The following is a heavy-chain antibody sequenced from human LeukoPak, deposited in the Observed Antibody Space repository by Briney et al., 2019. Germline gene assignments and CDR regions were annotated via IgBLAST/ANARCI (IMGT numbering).Heavy chain of an antibody. CDR3: ASGSSGWYGRFDY. Sequence: GGSLRLSCAASGFIVSNNYMSWFRQAPGKGLEWVSFIRYDGSNEYYADSVRGRFTISGDNSKNTLYFQMNSLRPEDTAVYYCASGSSGWYGRFDYWGQETLVTVSS. J-gene: IGHJ4*02. D-gene: IGHD6-19*01. CDR2: IRYDGSNE. CDR1: GFIVSNNY. V-gene: IGHV3-30*02.